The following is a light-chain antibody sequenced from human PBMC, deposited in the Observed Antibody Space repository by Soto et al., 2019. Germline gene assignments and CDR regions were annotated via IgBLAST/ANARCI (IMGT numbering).Light chain of an antibody. Sequence: SVLTPPAPLSGSPGQSITLSRPGNSSDVGGYNYVSWYQQHPGKAPKLMIYDVSNRPSGVSNRFSGSKSGNTASLTISGLQAEDEADYYCSSYTSSSTLVFGTGTKVTVL. J-gene: IGLJ1*01. CDR2: DVS. V-gene: IGLV2-14*01. CDR3: SSYTSSSTLV. CDR1: SSDVGGYNY.